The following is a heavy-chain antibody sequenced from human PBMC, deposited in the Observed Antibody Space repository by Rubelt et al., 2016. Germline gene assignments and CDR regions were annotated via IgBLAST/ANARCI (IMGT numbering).Heavy chain of an antibody. D-gene: IGHD1-26*01. CDR3: ARDPRGSPGGGAFDI. CDR2: IKQDGSEK. Sequence: SRGGLEWVANIKQDGSEKYYVDSVKGRFTISRDNAKNSLYLQMNSLRAEDTAVYYCARDPRGSPGGGAFDIWGQGTMVTVSS. J-gene: IGHJ3*02. V-gene: IGHV3-7*01.